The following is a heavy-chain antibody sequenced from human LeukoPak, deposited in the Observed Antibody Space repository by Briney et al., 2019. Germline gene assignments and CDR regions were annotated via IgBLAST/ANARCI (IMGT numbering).Heavy chain of an antibody. CDR1: GYTFTGYY. Sequence: ASVKVSCKASGYTFTGYYMHWVRQAPGQGLEWMGWINPGNGGTHYAQKFQGRITVTSDTSITTSYMELSGLTSDDTALYYCAREYSASEHWGQGSLVTVSS. CDR3: AREYSASEH. D-gene: IGHD5-12*01. CDR2: INPGNGGT. V-gene: IGHV1-2*02. J-gene: IGHJ1*01.